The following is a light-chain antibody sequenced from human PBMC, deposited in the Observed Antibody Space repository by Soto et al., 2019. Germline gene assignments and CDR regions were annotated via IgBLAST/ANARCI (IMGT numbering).Light chain of an antibody. J-gene: IGKJ4*01. CDR1: QSVSSN. Sequence: EDVLTQSPATLSLSPGERATLSCSASQSVSSNLAWYQQRPGQAPRLLIYDASNRATGIPARFSGSGSGTDFTLTISSLQPEDFALYYCHQRSNWPPTFGGGTKVEIK. V-gene: IGKV3-11*01. CDR2: DAS. CDR3: HQRSNWPPT.